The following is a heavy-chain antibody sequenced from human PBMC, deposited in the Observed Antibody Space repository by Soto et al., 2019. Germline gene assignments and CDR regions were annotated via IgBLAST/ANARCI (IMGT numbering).Heavy chain of an antibody. J-gene: IGHJ3*01. CDR1: GFTFSSYR. Sequence: QVQLVESGGAVVQPGTSLRLSCTASGFTFSSYRMHWVRQAPGKGLEWVAIIWYDGSHKFYVDSVKGRFAESRDNSKNSVYLQMNSVTGEDRAVYYSASPRYSGDDPGAFEVWGRGTLGTISS. CDR3: ASPRYSGDDPGAFEV. CDR2: IWYDGSHK. V-gene: IGHV3-33*03. D-gene: IGHD5-12*01.